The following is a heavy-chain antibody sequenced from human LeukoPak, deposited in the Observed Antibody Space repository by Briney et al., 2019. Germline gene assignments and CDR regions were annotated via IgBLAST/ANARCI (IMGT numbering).Heavy chain of an antibody. CDR2: INAGNGNT. CDR3: ARDYYDSSGYYYEFDY. J-gene: IGHJ4*02. V-gene: IGHV1-3*01. D-gene: IGHD3-22*01. CDR1: GYTFTSYA. Sequence: ASVKVSCKGSGYTFTSYAMHWVRQAPGQRLEWMGWINAGNGNTKYSQKFQGRVTITRDTSASTAYMELSSLRSEDTAVYYCARDYYDSSGYYYEFDYWGQGTLVTVSS.